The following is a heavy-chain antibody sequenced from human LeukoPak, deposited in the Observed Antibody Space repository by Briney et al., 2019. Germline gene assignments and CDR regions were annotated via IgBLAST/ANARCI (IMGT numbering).Heavy chain of an antibody. Sequence: GGSLRLSCAASGFTFSSYAMSWVRQAPGKGLEWVSVIYSGGSTYYAASVKGRFTSSRDKSKNTLFLQMNSLRAEGTAVYYCARDLDLDHWGQGTLVTVS. CDR1: GFTFSSYA. J-gene: IGHJ4*02. CDR2: IYSGGST. V-gene: IGHV3-66*01. CDR3: ARDLDLDH.